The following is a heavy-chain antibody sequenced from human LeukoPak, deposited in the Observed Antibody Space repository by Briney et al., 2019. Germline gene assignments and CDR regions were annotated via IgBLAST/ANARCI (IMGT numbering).Heavy chain of an antibody. V-gene: IGHV3-49*04. J-gene: IGHJ4*02. CDR3: TRIGIAIIGRDPVDY. D-gene: IGHD2-21*01. CDR2: IRSKTYGGAA. CDR1: GFNFGDYA. Sequence: GGSLRLSCAASGFNFGDYAMSWVRQAPGKGLEWVGFIRSKTYGGAADYGASVKGRFTIYRDDSKSIAYLQMKSLEIEDTAVYYCTRIGIAIIGRDPVDYWGQGTLVTVSS.